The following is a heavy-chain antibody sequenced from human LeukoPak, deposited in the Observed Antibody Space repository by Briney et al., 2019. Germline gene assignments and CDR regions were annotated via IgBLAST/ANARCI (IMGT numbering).Heavy chain of an antibody. V-gene: IGHV3-23*01. J-gene: IGHJ4*02. Sequence: PGGSLRLSCAASGFTFSSYAMSWVRQAPGKGLEWVSAISGSGGSTYYADSVKGRFTISRDNSKNTLYLRMNSLRAEDTAVYYCAKDVIVVPAAMGDWGQGTLVTVSS. D-gene: IGHD2-2*01. CDR1: GFTFSSYA. CDR3: AKDVIVVPAAMGD. CDR2: ISGSGGST.